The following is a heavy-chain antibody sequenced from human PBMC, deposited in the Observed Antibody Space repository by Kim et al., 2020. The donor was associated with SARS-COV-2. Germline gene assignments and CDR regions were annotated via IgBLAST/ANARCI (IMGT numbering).Heavy chain of an antibody. D-gene: IGHD6-13*01. CDR2: GST. Sequence: GSTYTADSVKGRFTISSDNAKNTLYLQMNSLRAEETAVYYCAKGVAAAGYYWGQGTLVTVSS. V-gene: IGHV3-23*01. CDR3: AKGVAAAGYY. J-gene: IGHJ4*02.